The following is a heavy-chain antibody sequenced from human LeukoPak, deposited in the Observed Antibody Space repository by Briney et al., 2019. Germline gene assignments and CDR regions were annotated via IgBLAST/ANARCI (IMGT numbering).Heavy chain of an antibody. D-gene: IGHD4/OR15-4a*01. CDR1: GYTFTNYY. CDR3: ARGRTMDGSTPPFEI. CDR2: IDPNTGDT. Sequence: GESLKISCKASGYTFTNYYMHWVRQAPGQGLEWMGWIDPNTGDTNYSQNIQGRATMTRDTSINTAYMEFTSLGSDDTAVYYCARGRTMDGSTPPFEIWGQGTMVTVSS. J-gene: IGHJ3*02. V-gene: IGHV1-2*02.